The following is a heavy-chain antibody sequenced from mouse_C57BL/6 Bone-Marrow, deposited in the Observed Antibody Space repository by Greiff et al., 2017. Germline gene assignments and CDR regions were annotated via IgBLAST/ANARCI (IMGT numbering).Heavy chain of an antibody. D-gene: IGHD1-1*01. CDR1: GFTFSDYY. J-gene: IGHJ4*01. CDR2: INYDGSST. Sequence: EVMLVASEGGLVQPGSSMKLSCTASGFTFSDYYMAWVRQVPEKGLEWVANINYDGSSTYYLDSLKSRFIISRDNAKHILYLQMSRLKSADTAQYYCARGKDVAYYAMDYWGQGTSVTVSS. V-gene: IGHV5-16*01. CDR3: ARGKDVAYYAMDY.